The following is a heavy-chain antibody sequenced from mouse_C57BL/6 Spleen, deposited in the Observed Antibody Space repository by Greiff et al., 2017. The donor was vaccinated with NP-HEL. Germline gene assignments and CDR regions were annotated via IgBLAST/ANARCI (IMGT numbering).Heavy chain of an antibody. CDR1: GYTFTSYW. CDR3: AREGQLRLRLFAY. J-gene: IGHJ3*01. V-gene: IGHV1-64*01. D-gene: IGHD3-2*02. Sequence: VQLQQPGAELVKPGASVKLSCKASGYTFTSYWMHWVKQRPGQGLEWIGMIHPNSGSTNYNEKFKSKATLTVDKSSSTAYMQLSSLTSEDSAVYYCAREGQLRLRLFAYWGQGTLVTVSA. CDR2: IHPNSGST.